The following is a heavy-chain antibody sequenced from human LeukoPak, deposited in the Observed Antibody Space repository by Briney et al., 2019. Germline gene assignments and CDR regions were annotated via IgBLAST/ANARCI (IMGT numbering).Heavy chain of an antibody. Sequence: ASMKVSCKASGYTFTGYYIHWLRQAPGQGLEWMGFINPNSGGTNYAQKFQGRVTMTRDTSISTAYMELSSLRSDDTAVYYCARDPGGWYFDLWGRGTLVTVFS. D-gene: IGHD2-15*01. CDR3: ARDPGGWYFDL. J-gene: IGHJ2*01. CDR2: INPNSGGT. CDR1: GYTFTGYY. V-gene: IGHV1-2*02.